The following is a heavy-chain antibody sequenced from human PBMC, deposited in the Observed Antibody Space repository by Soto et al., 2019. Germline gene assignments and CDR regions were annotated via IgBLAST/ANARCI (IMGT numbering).Heavy chain of an antibody. CDR3: ARDRGAVTGQYFDY. V-gene: IGHV3-30*04. J-gene: IGHJ4*02. Sequence: QVQLVESGGGVVQPGRSLRVSCAASGFTFSIYAMHWVRQAPGTGLEWVAVISYDGTKTYYADSVKGRFTISRDNAKNSLYLQMNSLRAEDTAVYYCARDRGAVTGQYFDYWGQGALVTVSS. D-gene: IGHD6-19*01. CDR2: ISYDGTKT. CDR1: GFTFSIYA.